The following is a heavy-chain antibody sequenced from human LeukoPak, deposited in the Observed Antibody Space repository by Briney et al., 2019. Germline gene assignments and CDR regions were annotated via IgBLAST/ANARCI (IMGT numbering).Heavy chain of an antibody. CDR2: IIPILGIA. CDR1: GGTFSSYA. V-gene: IGHV1-69*04. CDR3: ARRGGGGGSQYYFDY. Sequence: ASVKVSCKASGGTFSSYAISWVRQAPGQGLEWMGRIIPILGIANYAQKFQGRVTITADKSTSTAYMELSSLRSEDTAVHYCARRGGGGGSQYYFDYWGQGTLVTVSS. J-gene: IGHJ4*02. D-gene: IGHD2-15*01.